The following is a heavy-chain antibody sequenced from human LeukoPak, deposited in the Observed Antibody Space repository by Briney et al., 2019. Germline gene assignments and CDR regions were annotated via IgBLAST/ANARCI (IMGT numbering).Heavy chain of an antibody. CDR1: GFTFSSYA. CDR3: AKGSSSGRSYFFDY. CDR2: ISGGSGSDT. V-gene: IGHV3-23*01. Sequence: GGSLRLSCAASGFTFSSYAMSWVRQAPGKGLEWFADISGGSGSDTYYADAVKGRFTISRTNSKTTLYLEMNTLRAEDTAVYYWAKGSSSGRSYFFDYRGQGTLVTVSS. J-gene: IGHJ4*02. D-gene: IGHD6-19*01.